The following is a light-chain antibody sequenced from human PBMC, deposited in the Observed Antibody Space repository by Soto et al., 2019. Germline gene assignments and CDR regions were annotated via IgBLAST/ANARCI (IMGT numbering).Light chain of an antibody. CDR1: QSVSSK. Sequence: EIVRTQSPATLSLSPGQRATLSCRASQSVSSKLAWYQQRPGQAPRLLIYSASTRATGIPARFSGSGSGTDFTLTISSLQSEDFALYYCQQYHDWPPTFGQGTKVDI. V-gene: IGKV3-15*01. CDR3: QQYHDWPPT. J-gene: IGKJ1*01. CDR2: SAS.